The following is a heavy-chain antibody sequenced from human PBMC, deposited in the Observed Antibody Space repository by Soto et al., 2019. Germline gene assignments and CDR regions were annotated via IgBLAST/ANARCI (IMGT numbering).Heavy chain of an antibody. J-gene: IGHJ6*02. CDR1: GDSVSSNSAA. CDR3: AKASVAANDYYYGMDV. D-gene: IGHD2-15*01. V-gene: IGHV6-1*01. CDR2: TYYRSKWYN. Sequence: LTCAISGDSVSSNSAAWNWIRQSPSRGLEWLGRTYYRSKWYNDYAVSVKSRITINPDTSKNQFSLQLNSVTPEDTAVYYCAKASVAANDYYYGMDVWGQGTTVTVSS.